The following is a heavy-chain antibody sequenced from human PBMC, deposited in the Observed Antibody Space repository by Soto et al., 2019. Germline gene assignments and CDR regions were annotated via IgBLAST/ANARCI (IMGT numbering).Heavy chain of an antibody. Sequence: PGESLRLSCTTSGFTFGDYALSWVRQAPGKGLEWVGFIRRNAYGGTTDYAASVKGRFTISRDDSKSIAYLQMNSLRTEDTALYYCTRASSLDFDCWGQGALITVSA. D-gene: IGHD3-16*01. CDR3: TRASSLDFDC. V-gene: IGHV3-49*04. J-gene: IGHJ4*02. CDR2: IRRNAYGGTT. CDR1: GFTFGDYA.